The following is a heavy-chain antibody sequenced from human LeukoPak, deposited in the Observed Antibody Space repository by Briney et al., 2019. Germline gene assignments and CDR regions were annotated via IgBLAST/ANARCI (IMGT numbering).Heavy chain of an antibody. J-gene: IGHJ6*02. CDR1: GGTFSSYA. Sequence: GASVKVSCKASGGTFSSYAISWVRQAPGQGLEWMGRIIPILGIANYAQKFQGRVTITADKSTSTAYMELSSLRAEDTAVYYCARDQRQLDYYYYGMDVWGQGTTVTVSS. CDR2: IIPILGIA. CDR3: ARDQRQLDYYYYGMDV. D-gene: IGHD6-6*01. V-gene: IGHV1-69*04.